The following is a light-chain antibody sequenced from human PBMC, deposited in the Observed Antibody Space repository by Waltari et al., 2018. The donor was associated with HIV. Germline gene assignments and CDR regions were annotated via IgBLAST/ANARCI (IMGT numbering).Light chain of an antibody. CDR3: QHHHSWPFT. J-gene: IGKJ5*01. Sequence: EIVLTQSPASLSLSPGDRATLSCRASQSVITYLGWYQQKPGQAPRLLIFDSKRASGIPARFRGSGSGTDFTLTISGLEPDDSAIYYCQHHHSWPFTFGQGTRLEI. CDR1: QSVITY. CDR2: DS. V-gene: IGKV3-11*01.